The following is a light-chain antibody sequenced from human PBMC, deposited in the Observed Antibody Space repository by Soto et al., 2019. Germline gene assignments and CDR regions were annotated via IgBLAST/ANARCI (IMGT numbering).Light chain of an antibody. J-gene: IGKJ5*01. CDR1: QSVSSSY. V-gene: IGKV3-20*01. CDR3: RQYGSSPPVT. CDR2: GAS. Sequence: EIVLTQSPGTLSLSPGERATLSCRASQSVSSSYLAWYQQKPGQAPRLLIYGASGRATGIPDRFSGSGSGTAFTLTISRLEPEDFAVYYCRQYGSSPPVTFGQGTRLEIK.